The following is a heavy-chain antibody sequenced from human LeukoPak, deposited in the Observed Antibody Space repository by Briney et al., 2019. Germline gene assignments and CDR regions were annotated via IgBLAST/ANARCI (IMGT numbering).Heavy chain of an antibody. CDR2: IYYSGST. CDR1: GGSISSSSYY. D-gene: IGHD3-16*01. J-gene: IGHJ5*02. Sequence: SETLSLTCTVSGGSISSSSYYWGWIRQPPGKGLEWIGSIYYSGSTYYNPSLKSRVTISVDTSKNQFSLKLSSVTAADTAVYYCAGSWGDDMYDPLGQGTLVTVSS. CDR3: AGSWGDDMYDP. V-gene: IGHV4-39*07.